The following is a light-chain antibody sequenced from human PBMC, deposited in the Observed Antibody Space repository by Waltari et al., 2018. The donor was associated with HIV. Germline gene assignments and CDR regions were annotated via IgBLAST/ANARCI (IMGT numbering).Light chain of an antibody. V-gene: IGLV2-23*01. J-gene: IGLJ1*01. CDR1: SRDVGAANL. CDR2: EAT. CDR3: CSYAESSTFV. Sequence: QSALTQPASVSGSPGQSITISCTGTSRDVGAANLVSWFQQHPGRAPKLMIYEATKRPSGVSTLFSGTKSGNTASLTISGLQAEDESVFYCCSYAESSTFVFGTGTKVTVL.